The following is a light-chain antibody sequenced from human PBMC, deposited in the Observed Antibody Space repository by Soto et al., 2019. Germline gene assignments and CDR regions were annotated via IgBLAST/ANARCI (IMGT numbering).Light chain of an antibody. V-gene: IGKV1-9*01. CDR1: QAIASF. CDR3: QQLNSYPYS. CDR2: AAS. Sequence: DIQLTQSPSFLSASVGDRVTITCRASQAIASFLAWYQQKPGEAPRLLIYAASTLQSGVPSRFSGSRSGPEYTLSISSLQPEDLATYYCQQLNSYPYSFALGTKLEIK. J-gene: IGKJ2*01.